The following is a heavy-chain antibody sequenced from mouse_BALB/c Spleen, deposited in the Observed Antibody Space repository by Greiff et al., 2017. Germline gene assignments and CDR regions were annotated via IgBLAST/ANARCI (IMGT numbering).Heavy chain of an antibody. D-gene: IGHD2-4*01. V-gene: IGHV1-69*02. J-gene: IGHJ3*01. CDR2: IYPSDSYT. CDR1: GYTFTSYW. Sequence: QVQLQQPGAELVRPGASVKLSCKASGYTFTSYWINWVKQRPGQGLEWIGNIYPSDSYTNYNQKFKDKATLTVDKSSSTAYMQLSSPTSEDSAVYYCTRGEMITTFAYWGQGTLVTVSA. CDR3: TRGEMITTFAY.